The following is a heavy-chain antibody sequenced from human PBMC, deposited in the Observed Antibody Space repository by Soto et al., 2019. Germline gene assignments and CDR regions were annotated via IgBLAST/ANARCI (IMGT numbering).Heavy chain of an antibody. V-gene: IGHV1-69*05. Sequence: QVQLVQSGAEVKKPGSSVKVSCKASGGTFSSYAISWVRQAPGQGLEWMGGIIPIFGTANYAQKFQGRVTSTPEESTSTAYMELSSLRSEDTAVYYCARTDTIGYCISTSCYSTVYLGQGTLVTVSS. CDR2: IIPIFGTA. CDR1: GGTFSSYA. J-gene: IGHJ4*02. CDR3: ARTDTIGYCISTSCYSTVY. D-gene: IGHD2-2*02.